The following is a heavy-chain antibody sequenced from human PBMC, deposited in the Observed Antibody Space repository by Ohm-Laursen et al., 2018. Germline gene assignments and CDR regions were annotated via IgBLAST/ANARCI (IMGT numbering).Heavy chain of an antibody. D-gene: IGHD6-6*01. CDR3: AKVGSSSWTDYFDY. J-gene: IGHJ4*02. Sequence: SLRLSCAASGFTFDDYAMHWVRLAPGKGLEWVSGISWNSVSIGYADSVKGRFTISRDNAKNSLYLQMNSLRPEDTAFYYCAKVGSSSWTDYFDYWGQGTLVTVSS. CDR1: GFTFDDYA. V-gene: IGHV3-9*01. CDR2: ISWNSVSI.